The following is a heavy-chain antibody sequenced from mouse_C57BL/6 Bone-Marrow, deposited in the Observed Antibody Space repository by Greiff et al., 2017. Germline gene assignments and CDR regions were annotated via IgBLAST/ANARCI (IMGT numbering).Heavy chain of an antibody. CDR2: IYPGSGST. Sequence: VQLQQPGAELVKPGASVKMSCKASGYTFTSYWITWVKQRPGQGLEWIGDIYPGSGSTNYNEKFQSKATLTVDTSSSTAYMQLSSLTSEDSAVYYGARPYYSNYWYFDVWGTGTTVTVSS. J-gene: IGHJ1*03. D-gene: IGHD2-5*01. CDR3: ARPYYSNYWYFDV. CDR1: GYTFTSYW. V-gene: IGHV1-55*01.